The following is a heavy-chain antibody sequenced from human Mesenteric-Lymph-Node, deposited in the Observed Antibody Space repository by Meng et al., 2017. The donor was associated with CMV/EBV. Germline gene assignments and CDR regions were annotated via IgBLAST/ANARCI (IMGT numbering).Heavy chain of an antibody. Sequence: ASVKVSCKASGYTFTGYYMHWVRQAPGQGLEWMGWINPNSGGTNYAQKFQGRVTMTRDTSISTAYMELSRLRSDDTAVYYCARAWQLADYFDYWGQGTLVTRLL. CDR1: GYTFTGYY. CDR2: INPNSGGT. V-gene: IGHV1-2*02. CDR3: ARAWQLADYFDY. J-gene: IGHJ4*02. D-gene: IGHD6-6*01.